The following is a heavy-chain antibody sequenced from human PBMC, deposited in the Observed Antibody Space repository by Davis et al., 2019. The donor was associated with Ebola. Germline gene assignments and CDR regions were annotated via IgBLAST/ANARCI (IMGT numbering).Heavy chain of an antibody. CDR1: GGSFSGYY. V-gene: IGHV4-34*01. CDR2: INHSGST. D-gene: IGHD4-17*01. CDR3: ARLIFTVTTDYYYYYYGMDV. Sequence: MPSETLSLTCAVYGGSFSGYYWSWIRQPPGKGLEWIGEINHSGSTYYNPSLKSRVTISVDTSKNQFSLKLSSVTAADTAVYYCARLIFTVTTDYYYYYYGMDVWGQGTTVTVSS. J-gene: IGHJ6*02.